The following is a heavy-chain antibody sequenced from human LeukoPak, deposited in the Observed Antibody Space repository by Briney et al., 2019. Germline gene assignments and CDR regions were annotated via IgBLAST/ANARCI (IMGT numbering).Heavy chain of an antibody. CDR1: GYTFTNYG. J-gene: IGHJ3*02. V-gene: IGHV1-18*01. Sequence: ASVKVSCKASGYTFTNYGISWVRQAPGQGLEWMGWISAYNGNTNYAQKLQGRVTMTTDTSTSTAYMELRSLRSDDTAVYYCARDYGYSGSYGAFDIWGXGTMVTVSS. CDR3: ARDYGYSGSYGAFDI. D-gene: IGHD1-26*01. CDR2: ISAYNGNT.